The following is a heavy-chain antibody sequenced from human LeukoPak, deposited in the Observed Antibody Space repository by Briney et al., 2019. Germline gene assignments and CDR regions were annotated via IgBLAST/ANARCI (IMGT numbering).Heavy chain of an antibody. CDR3: AREPTVTLWDYYMDV. J-gene: IGHJ6*03. CDR2: IYISGST. D-gene: IGHD4-17*01. CDR1: GGSISSNY. V-gene: IGHV4-4*07. Sequence: SETLSLTCTVSGGSISSNYWSWIRQPAGKGLEWIGRIYISGSTNYNPSLKSRVTMSVDTSKNQFSLNLSSVTAADTAVYYCAREPTVTLWDYYMDVWGKGTTVTISS.